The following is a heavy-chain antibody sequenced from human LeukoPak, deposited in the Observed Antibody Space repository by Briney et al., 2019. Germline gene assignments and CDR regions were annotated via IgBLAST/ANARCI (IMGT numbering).Heavy chain of an antibody. Sequence: GASVKVSSKASGGTFSSYAISWVRQAPGQGLEWMGRIIPILGIANYAQKFQGRVTITADKSTSTAYMELSSLRSEDTAVYYCARDVNSGNDYGGEGTLVTVSS. CDR3: ARDVNSGNDY. CDR2: IIPILGIA. D-gene: IGHD2-21*01. V-gene: IGHV1-69*04. J-gene: IGHJ4*02. CDR1: GGTFSSYA.